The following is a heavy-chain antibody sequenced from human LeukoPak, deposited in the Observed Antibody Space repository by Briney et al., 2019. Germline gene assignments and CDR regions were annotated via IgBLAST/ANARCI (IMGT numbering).Heavy chain of an antibody. V-gene: IGHV3-20*04. CDR2: INWNGGST. CDR1: GFTFSSYW. J-gene: IGHJ6*03. D-gene: IGHD2-15*01. Sequence: GGSLRLSCAASGFTFSSYWMHWVRQAPGKGLVWVSGINWNGGSTGYADSVKGRFTISRDNAKNSLYLQMNSLRAEDTALYYCAREVVAATRSYYMDVWGKGTTVTVSS. CDR3: AREVVAATRSYYMDV.